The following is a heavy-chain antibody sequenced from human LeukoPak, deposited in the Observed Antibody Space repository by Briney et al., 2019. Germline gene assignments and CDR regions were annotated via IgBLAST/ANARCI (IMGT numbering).Heavy chain of an antibody. Sequence: PSETLSLTCGVSGGSISSTNWWSWVRQAPGRGLEWVASISGSTSSTNYAESVKGRFTISRDNSQSTLYLQMNGLRAEDTAEYYCAKGSLKHDYWGQGTLVTVSS. J-gene: IGHJ4*02. CDR2: ISGSTSST. V-gene: IGHV3-23*01. CDR3: AKGSLKHDY. CDR1: GGSISSTN.